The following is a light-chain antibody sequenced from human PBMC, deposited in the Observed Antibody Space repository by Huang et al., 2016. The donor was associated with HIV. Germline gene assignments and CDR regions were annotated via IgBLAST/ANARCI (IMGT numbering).Light chain of an antibody. CDR3: HQTYTRPWT. CDR2: AVS. Sequence: DIQMTQSPSYLSASVGDRVTMTCRASQGIDTYLNWYQQRPGKAPKLLIYAVSRLQSGVPSRFSGSGSESHFNLTISSLQPEDFATYYCHQTYTRPWTFGQGTRV. CDR1: QGIDTY. J-gene: IGKJ1*01. V-gene: IGKV1-39*01.